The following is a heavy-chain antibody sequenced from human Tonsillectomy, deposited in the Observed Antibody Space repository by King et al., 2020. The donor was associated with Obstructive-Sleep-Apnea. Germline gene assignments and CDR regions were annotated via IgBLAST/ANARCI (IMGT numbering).Heavy chain of an antibody. V-gene: IGHV3-66*01. CDR1: GFTVSSNY. CDR2: IYSGVST. CDR3: ATQTYYYYYYAMDV. J-gene: IGHJ6*02. Sequence: VQLVESGGGLVQPGGSLRLSCAASGFTVSSNYISWVRQAPGKGLEWVSIIYSGVSTYYADSVKGRFTISRDNSKNTLYLQMNSLRAEDTAVYYCATQTYYYYYYAMDVWGQGTTVTVSS.